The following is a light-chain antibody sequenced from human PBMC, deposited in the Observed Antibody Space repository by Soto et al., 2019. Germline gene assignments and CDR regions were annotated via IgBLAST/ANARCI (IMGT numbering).Light chain of an antibody. CDR2: GNN. J-gene: IGLJ2*01. CDR3: QSYDASLTTSI. CDR1: SSNLGAGYD. Sequence: QSVLTQPPSVSGTPGQRVSISCTGTSSNLGAGYDVYWYQQLPGAAPRLLIFGNNVRPSGVPDRFSGSKSGTTASLAITGLQDAEEAIYHCQSYDASLTTSIFGAGTQLTVL. V-gene: IGLV1-40*01.